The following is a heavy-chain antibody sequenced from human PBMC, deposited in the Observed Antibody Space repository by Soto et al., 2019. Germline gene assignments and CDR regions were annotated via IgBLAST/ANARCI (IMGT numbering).Heavy chain of an antibody. CDR1: GGSVSSGSYY. J-gene: IGHJ4*02. CDR2: IYYSGST. Sequence: QVQLQESGPGLVKPSETLSLTCTVSGGSVSSGSYYWSWIRQPPGKGLEWIGYIYYSGSTNYNPSLTSRVTISVDTSKNQFSLKVSSVTAADTAVYYCARLVNEYFFDYWGQGTLVTVSS. D-gene: IGHD2-8*01. V-gene: IGHV4-61*01. CDR3: ARLVNEYFFDY.